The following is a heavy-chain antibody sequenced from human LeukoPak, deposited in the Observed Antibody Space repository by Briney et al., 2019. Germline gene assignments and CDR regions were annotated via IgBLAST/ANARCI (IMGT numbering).Heavy chain of an antibody. D-gene: IGHD4-11*01. CDR2: INPNSGGT. Sequence: ASVKVSCKASGYTFNGYYLHWVRQAPGQGLEWMGWINPNSGGTNYAQNFQGRVTMTRDTSISTAYMELSTLRSDDTAVYYCARWMTTVITPDYWGQGTLVTVSS. J-gene: IGHJ4*02. CDR1: GYTFNGYY. CDR3: ARWMTTVITPDY. V-gene: IGHV1-2*02.